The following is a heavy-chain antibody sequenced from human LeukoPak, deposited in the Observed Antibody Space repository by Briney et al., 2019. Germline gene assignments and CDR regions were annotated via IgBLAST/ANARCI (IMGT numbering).Heavy chain of an antibody. Sequence: SETLSLTCAVYGGSFSGYYWSWIRQPPGKGLEWIGEINHSGSTNYNPSLKSRVTISVDTPKNQFSLKLSSVTAADTAVYYCARVGCSSTSCYLHYWGQGTLVTVSS. J-gene: IGHJ4*02. D-gene: IGHD2-2*01. CDR3: ARVGCSSTSCYLHY. V-gene: IGHV4-34*01. CDR1: GGSFSGYY. CDR2: INHSGST.